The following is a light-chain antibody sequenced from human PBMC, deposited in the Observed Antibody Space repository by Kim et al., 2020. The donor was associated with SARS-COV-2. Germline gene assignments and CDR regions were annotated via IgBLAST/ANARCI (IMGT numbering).Light chain of an antibody. J-gene: IGLJ1*01. V-gene: IGLV2-11*03. Sequence: SPGQSVTISCTGTNSDIGTYNYVSWYQQHPGKAPKLMIYDVFKRPSGVPDRFSGSKSGNTASLLISGLEAEDEADYYCCSYGDTYVFGTGTQLTVL. CDR3: CSYGDTYV. CDR1: NSDIGTYNY. CDR2: DVF.